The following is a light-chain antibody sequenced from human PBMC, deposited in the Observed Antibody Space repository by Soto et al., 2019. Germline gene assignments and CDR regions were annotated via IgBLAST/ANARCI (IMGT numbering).Light chain of an antibody. CDR2: DAS. Sequence: DIQMTQSPSSLSASVGDRFTITFRSSQRISSYLNGYQQRPGKAPKLLINDASNLETGVPSRFSGSGSGTDFTFTINSLQPEDIATYYCQQYDNLVTFGPGTKVDIK. CDR1: QRISSY. CDR3: QQYDNLVT. V-gene: IGKV1-33*01. J-gene: IGKJ3*01.